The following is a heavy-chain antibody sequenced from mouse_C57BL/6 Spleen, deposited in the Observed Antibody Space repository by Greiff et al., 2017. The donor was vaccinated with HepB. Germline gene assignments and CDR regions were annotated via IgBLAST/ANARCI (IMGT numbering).Heavy chain of an antibody. CDR1: GYTFTDYY. Sequence: EVQLQQSGPELVKPGASVKISCKASGYTFTDYYMNWVKQSHGKSLEWIGDINPNNGGTSYNQKFKGKATLTVDKSSSTAYMELRSLTSEDSAVYYCAKVSPAWFAYWGQGTLVTVSA. CDR3: AKVSPAWFAY. CDR2: INPNNGGT. V-gene: IGHV1-26*01. D-gene: IGHD6-2*01. J-gene: IGHJ3*01.